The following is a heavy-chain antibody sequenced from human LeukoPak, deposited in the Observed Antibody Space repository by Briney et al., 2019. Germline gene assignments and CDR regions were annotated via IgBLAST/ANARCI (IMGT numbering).Heavy chain of an antibody. D-gene: IGHD2-2*01. Sequence: ASVKVSCKASGYTLTGYYVDWVRQAPGQGLEWMGWINPNSGGTNYAKKFQGRVTMTRDTSISIVYMELSRLKFDDTAMYYCARGGIVPGATADAFEIWGQGTTVTASS. V-gene: IGHV1-2*02. CDR2: INPNSGGT. J-gene: IGHJ3*02. CDR1: GYTLTGYY. CDR3: ARGGIVPGATADAFEI.